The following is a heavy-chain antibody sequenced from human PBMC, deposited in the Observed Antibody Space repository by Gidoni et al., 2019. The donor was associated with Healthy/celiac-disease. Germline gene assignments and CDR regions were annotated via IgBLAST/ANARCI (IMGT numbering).Heavy chain of an antibody. J-gene: IGHJ4*02. V-gene: IGHV3-21*01. Sequence: EVQLVESGGGLVKPGGSLRLSCAASGFTFSSYSMNWVRQAPGKGLVWVSSISSSSSYIYYADSVKGRFTISRDNAKNSLYLQMNSLRAEDTAVYYCARKDGSGSYPDYWGQGTLVTVSS. CDR3: ARKDGSGSYPDY. CDR2: ISSSSSYI. D-gene: IGHD3-10*01. CDR1: GFTFSSYS.